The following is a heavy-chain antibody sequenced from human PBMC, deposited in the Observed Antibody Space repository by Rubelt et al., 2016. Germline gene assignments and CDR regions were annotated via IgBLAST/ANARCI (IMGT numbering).Heavy chain of an antibody. CDR2: IYYSGGP. D-gene: IGHD2-15*01. CDR3: AIDSGGGDYYCYKGMDV. V-gene: IGHV4-39*07. CDR1: GGSISSRSYY. J-gene: IGHJ6*02. Sequence: QLQLQESGPGLVKPSETLSLTCTVSGGSISSRSYYWGWIRQPPGKGLEWIGNIYYSGGPYYNPSLKRRVSISVNPTKKQFSLKLILVTGANTAVDYCAIDSGGGDYYCYKGMDVWGQGTTVTVSS.